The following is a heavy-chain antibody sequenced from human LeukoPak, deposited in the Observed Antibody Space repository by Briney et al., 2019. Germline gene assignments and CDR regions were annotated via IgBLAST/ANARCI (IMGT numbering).Heavy chain of an antibody. J-gene: IGHJ3*02. V-gene: IGHV4-39*07. CDR1: GGSISSSSYY. Sequence: SETLSLTCTVSGGSISSSSYYWGWIRQPPGKGLEWIGSIYYSGSTYYNPSLKSRVTISVDTSKNQFSLKLSSVTAADTAMYYCARNVKTHTLRYFDPWDAFDIWGQGTMVTVSS. CDR2: IYYSGST. D-gene: IGHD3-9*01. CDR3: ARNVKTHTLRYFDPWDAFDI.